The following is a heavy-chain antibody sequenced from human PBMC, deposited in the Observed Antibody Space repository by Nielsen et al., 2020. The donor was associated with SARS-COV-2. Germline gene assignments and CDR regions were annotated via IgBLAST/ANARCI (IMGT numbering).Heavy chain of an antibody. CDR1: GGSFSGYY. V-gene: IGHV4-34*01. D-gene: IGHD3-22*01. CDR3: VGSEDSSGYYYDVYIAEYFQH. J-gene: IGHJ1*01. CDR2: IYYSGST. Sequence: SETLSLTCAVYGGSFSGYYWSWIRQHPGKGLEWIGYIYYSGSTYYNPSLKSRVTISVDTSKNQFSLKLSSVTAADTAVYYCVGSEDSSGYYYDVYIAEYFQHWGQGTLVTVSS.